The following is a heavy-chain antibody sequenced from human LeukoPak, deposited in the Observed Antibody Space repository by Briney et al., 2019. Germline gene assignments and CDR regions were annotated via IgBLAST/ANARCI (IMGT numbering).Heavy chain of an antibody. CDR1: GFTFSGYG. CDR2: ISSSSSYI. D-gene: IGHD4-17*01. CDR3: ARDFYGDSAVDY. J-gene: IGHJ4*02. V-gene: IGHV3-21*01. Sequence: PGGSLRLSCAASGFTFSGYGMHWVRQAPGKGLEWVSSISSSSSYIYYADSVKGRFTISRDNAKNSLYLQMNSLRAEDTAVYYCARDFYGDSAVDYWGQGTLVTVSS.